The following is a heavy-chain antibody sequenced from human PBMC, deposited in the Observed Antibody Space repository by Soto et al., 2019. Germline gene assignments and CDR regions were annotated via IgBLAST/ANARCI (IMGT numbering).Heavy chain of an antibody. CDR2: VLSNYEK. D-gene: IGHD2-2*01. Sequence: QVTLKESGPVLVKPTETLTLTCTASGFSLSNARMGVSWFRQPPGKALQWLAHVLSNYEKSYSTSLKTRLTHSKDTPKSQVVLTMTNMDPVDTATYYCARILYCSSTSCPFDYWGQGTLVTVCS. J-gene: IGHJ4*02. V-gene: IGHV2-26*01. CDR1: GFSLSNARMG. CDR3: ARILYCSSTSCPFDY.